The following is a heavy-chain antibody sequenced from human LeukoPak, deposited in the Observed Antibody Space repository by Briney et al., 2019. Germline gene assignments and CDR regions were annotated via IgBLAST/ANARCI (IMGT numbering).Heavy chain of an antibody. V-gene: IGHV1-69*13. CDR1: GGTFSSYA. D-gene: IGHD6-13*01. CDR3: ASLRGAYSSSWYENY. CDR2: IIPIFGTA. J-gene: IGHJ4*02. Sequence: GASVKVSCKASGGTFSSYAISWVRQAPGQGLEWMGGIIPIFGTANYAQKFQGRVTITADESTSTAYMELSSLRSEDTAVYYCASLRGAYSSSWYENYWGQGTLVTVSS.